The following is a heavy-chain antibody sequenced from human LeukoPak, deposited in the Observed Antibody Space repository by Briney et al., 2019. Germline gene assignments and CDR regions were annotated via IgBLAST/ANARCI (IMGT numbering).Heavy chain of an antibody. V-gene: IGHV3-23*01. CDR1: GFTFSSYA. Sequence: GESLRLSCAASGFTFSSYAMSWVRQAPGKGLEWVSAISGSGGSTYYADSVKGRFTISRDNSKNTLYLQMYSLRAEDTAVYYCARAVGAAAGTDNWFDPWGQGTLVTVSS. CDR3: ARAVGAAAGTDNWFDP. CDR2: ISGSGGST. D-gene: IGHD6-13*01. J-gene: IGHJ5*02.